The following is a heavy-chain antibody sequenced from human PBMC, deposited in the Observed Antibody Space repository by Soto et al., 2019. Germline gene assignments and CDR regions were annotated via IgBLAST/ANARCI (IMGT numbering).Heavy chain of an antibody. D-gene: IGHD2-2*01. CDR2: ISGSGGST. V-gene: IGHV3-23*01. Sequence: GGSLRLSGAASGFTFSSYAMSWVRQALGKGLEWVSAISGSGGSTYYADSVKGRFTISRDNSKNTLYLQMNSLRAEDTAVYYCAKATSSTFLYFDYWGQGTLVTVSS. CDR3: AKATSSTFLYFDY. J-gene: IGHJ4*02. CDR1: GFTFSSYA.